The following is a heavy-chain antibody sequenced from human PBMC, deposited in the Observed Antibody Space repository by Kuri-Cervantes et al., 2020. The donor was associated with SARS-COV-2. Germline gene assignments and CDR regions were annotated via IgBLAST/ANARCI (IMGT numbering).Heavy chain of an antibody. CDR1: GFTFSRYT. V-gene: IGHV3-21*01. CDR3: ARFNCGGDCYSGRKLYYGMDV. Sequence: GESLKISCEHSGFTFSRYTMSWVRQSPGKGLEWVSSISSTSDYIYYADSVMGRFTISRDNARNSLYLQMNSLRAEDTAVYYCARFNCGGDCYSGRKLYYGMDVWGRGATVNGAS. CDR2: ISSTSDYI. J-gene: IGHJ6*01. D-gene: IGHD2-21*01.